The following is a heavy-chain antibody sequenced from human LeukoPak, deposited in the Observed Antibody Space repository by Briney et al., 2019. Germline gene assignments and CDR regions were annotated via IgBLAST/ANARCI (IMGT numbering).Heavy chain of an antibody. CDR3: ASVYKYGMDV. Sequence: ASVKLSCKASGYTFTDYYIHWVRQAPGQGLEWMGRINPDSGDTNSAQRFQGRVIMTRDTSISTAYMELSSLRSEDTAVYYCASVYKYGMDVWGQGTTVTVSS. J-gene: IGHJ6*02. V-gene: IGHV1-2*06. CDR1: GYTFTDYY. CDR2: INPDSGDT.